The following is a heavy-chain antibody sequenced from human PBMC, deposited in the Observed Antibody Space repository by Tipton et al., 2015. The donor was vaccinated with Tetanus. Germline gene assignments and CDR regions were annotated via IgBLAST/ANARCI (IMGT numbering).Heavy chain of an antibody. D-gene: IGHD4-17*01. CDR3: ARHLYGDYFDY. CDR1: GFTFSSYS. J-gene: IGHJ4*02. CDR2: ISSSSSYI. Sequence: SLRLSCAASGFTFSSYSMNWVRQAPGKGLEWVSSISSSSSYIYYADSVKGRFTISRDNSKNTLYLQMNSLRAEDTAVYYCARHLYGDYFDYWGQGTLVTVSS. V-gene: IGHV3-21*04.